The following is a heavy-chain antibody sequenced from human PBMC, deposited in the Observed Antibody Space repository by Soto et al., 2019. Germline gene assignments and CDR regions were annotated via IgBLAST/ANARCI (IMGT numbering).Heavy chain of an antibody. CDR2: IIPMLGIT. D-gene: IGHD3-9*01. J-gene: IGHJ3*02. CDR3: TIDSPVDAVEI. CDR1: GGTFSSNT. V-gene: IGHV1-69*02. Sequence: QVQLVQSGAEVKKPGSSVKVSCKASGGTFSSNTVSWVRQAPGQGLEWMGRIIPMLGITTYTQKFQGRVTISADKSTSTAYMFLGSLTYEDTAVYYCTIDSPVDAVEIWGQGTMVTVSS.